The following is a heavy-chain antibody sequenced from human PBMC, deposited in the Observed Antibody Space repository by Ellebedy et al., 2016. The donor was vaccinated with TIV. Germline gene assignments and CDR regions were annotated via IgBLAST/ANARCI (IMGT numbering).Heavy chain of an antibody. CDR3: AKGFCTNTTCPPPRSY. CDR1: GFIFSSYG. D-gene: IGHD2-8*01. Sequence: GGSLRLSXAASGFIFSSYGMHWVRQAPGKGLEWVALIWYDGSNKYYADSVKGRFTISRDNSKKTLALQMNSLRPEDTALYYCAKGFCTNTTCPPPRSYWGQGIVVAVSS. V-gene: IGHV3-30*02. J-gene: IGHJ4*02. CDR2: IWYDGSNK.